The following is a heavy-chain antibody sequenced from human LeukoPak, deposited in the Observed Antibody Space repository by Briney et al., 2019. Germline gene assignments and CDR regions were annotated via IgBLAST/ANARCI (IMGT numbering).Heavy chain of an antibody. CDR2: IYYSGNT. D-gene: IGHD3-9*01. CDR3: ARFSMKDWFFDY. CDR1: GGSFSGFY. J-gene: IGHJ4*02. V-gene: IGHV4-59*01. Sequence: MASETLSLTCTVSGGSFSGFYWSWIRQPPGKGLEWIGYIYYSGNTDYNPSLKGRVTISVDTSKNQFSLKLSSVTAADTAVYYCARFSMKDWFFDYWGQGTLVTVSS.